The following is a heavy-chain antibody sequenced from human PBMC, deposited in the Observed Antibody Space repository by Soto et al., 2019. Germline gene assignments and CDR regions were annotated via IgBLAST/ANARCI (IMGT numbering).Heavy chain of an antibody. CDR2: ISSSSSTI. Sequence: GGCLRLSCAASGFTFSSYSMNWVRQAPGKGLEWVSYISSSSSTIYYADSVKGRFTISRDNAKNSLYLQMNSLRAEDTAVYYCARDRARITFGGAGVLDYWGQGTLVTVSS. V-gene: IGHV3-48*01. J-gene: IGHJ4*02. CDR3: ARDRARITFGGAGVLDY. CDR1: GFTFSSYS. D-gene: IGHD3-16*01.